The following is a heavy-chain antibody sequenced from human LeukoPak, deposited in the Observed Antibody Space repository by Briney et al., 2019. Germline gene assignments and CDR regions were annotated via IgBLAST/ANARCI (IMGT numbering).Heavy chain of an antibody. Sequence: GGSLRLSYTASGSTLSDHYTDCVRQAPGKGGEWVCRTKHKAERYTTEYAASVKCRFTISRDESKNSLYLQMNSLTTEDTAVYYCATSQPNFPNVYWGQGTLVTVSS. V-gene: IGHV3-72*01. CDR2: TKHKAERYTT. D-gene: IGHD4/OR15-4a*01. CDR3: ATSQPNFPNVY. J-gene: IGHJ4*02. CDR1: GSTLSDHY.